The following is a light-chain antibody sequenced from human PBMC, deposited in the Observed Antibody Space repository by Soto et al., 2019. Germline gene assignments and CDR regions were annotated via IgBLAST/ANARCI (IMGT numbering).Light chain of an antibody. CDR3: QRYHRALLT. V-gene: IGKV1-27*01. CDR1: QDIRNY. Sequence: DIQMTQSPSSLSASVGDRVTMTCRASQDIRNYVAWSQQKPGEVPKLLIYAASTLQSGVPARFSGGGFGTDFTLTISSLRPEDVATYYCQRYHRALLTFGPGTKVDLK. CDR2: AAS. J-gene: IGKJ3*01.